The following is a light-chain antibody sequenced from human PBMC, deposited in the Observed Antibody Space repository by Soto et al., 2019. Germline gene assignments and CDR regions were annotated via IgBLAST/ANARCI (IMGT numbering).Light chain of an antibody. J-gene: IGKJ1*01. CDR2: KAS. CDR3: QHYNSYSEA. V-gene: IGKV1-5*03. Sequence: DIQMTQSPATLSSYLLGIVTITCRASQSISSWLAWYQQKPGKAPKLLTYKASSLESGVPSRFSGSGSGTEFTLTISSLQPDDFATYYCQHYNSYSEAFGQGTKVDIK. CDR1: QSISSW.